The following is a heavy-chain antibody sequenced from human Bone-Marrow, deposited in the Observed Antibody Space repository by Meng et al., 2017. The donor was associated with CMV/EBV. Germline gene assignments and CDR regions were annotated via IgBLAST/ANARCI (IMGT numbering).Heavy chain of an antibody. D-gene: IGHD5-12*01. CDR2: INGDGSSI. CDR3: ARKGYDFAAAFDV. V-gene: IGHV3-74*01. CDR1: GFTFSSFW. Sequence: GESLKISCAASGFTFSSFWMAWVRQAPGKGLVWVSRINGDGSSISYVDPVKGRFTISRDNAKNTLFLQMDSLRAEDTAIYYCARKGYDFAAAFDVWGQGAMVTVSS. J-gene: IGHJ3*01.